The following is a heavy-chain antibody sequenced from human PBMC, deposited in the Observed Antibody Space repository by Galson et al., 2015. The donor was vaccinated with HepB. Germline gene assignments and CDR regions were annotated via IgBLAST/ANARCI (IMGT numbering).Heavy chain of an antibody. V-gene: IGHV1-69*13. Sequence: SVKVSCKASGGTFSSYAISWVRQAPGQGLEWMGGIIPIFGTANYAQKFQGRVTITADESTSTAYMELSSLRSEDTAVYYCARVYTMVQGVIINWFDPWGQGTLVTVSS. D-gene: IGHD3-10*01. J-gene: IGHJ5*02. CDR1: GGTFSSYA. CDR2: IIPIFGTA. CDR3: ARVYTMVQGVIINWFDP.